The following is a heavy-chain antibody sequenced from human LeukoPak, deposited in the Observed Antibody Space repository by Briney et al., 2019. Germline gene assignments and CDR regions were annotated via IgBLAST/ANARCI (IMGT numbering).Heavy chain of an antibody. CDR2: IYYSGST. Sequence: SETLSLTCTVSGGSISSYYWSWIRQPPGKGLEWIGYIYYSGSTNYNPSLKSRVTISVDTSKNQFSLKLSSVTAADTAVYYCARSLDITMIVLGFDPWGQGTLVTVSS. V-gene: IGHV4-59*01. J-gene: IGHJ5*02. CDR1: GGSISSYY. D-gene: IGHD3-22*01. CDR3: ARSLDITMIVLGFDP.